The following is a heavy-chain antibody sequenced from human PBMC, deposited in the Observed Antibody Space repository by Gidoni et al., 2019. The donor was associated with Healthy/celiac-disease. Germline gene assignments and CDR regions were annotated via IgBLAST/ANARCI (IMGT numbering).Heavy chain of an antibody. CDR3: ATEAGATRHYFDY. CDR2: ISYDGSNK. V-gene: IGHV3-30*03. CDR1: GVTFSSYG. D-gene: IGHD1-26*01. J-gene: IGHJ4*02. Sequence: QVQLVESGGGVVQPGRSLRLSCAASGVTFSSYGMHWVRQAPGKGLEWVAVISYDGSNKYYADSVKGRFTISRDNSKNTLYLQMNSLRAEDTAVYYCATEAGATRHYFDYWGQGTLVTVSS.